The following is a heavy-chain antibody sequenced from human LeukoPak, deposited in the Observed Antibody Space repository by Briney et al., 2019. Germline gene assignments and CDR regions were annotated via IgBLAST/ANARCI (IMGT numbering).Heavy chain of an antibody. CDR3: TTDALTVTYFDY. CDR1: GFTFSNTW. Sequence: GGSLRLSCAASGFTFSNTWMSWVRQAPGKGLEWVGRIKSKTDGGTTDYAAPVKGRFTISRDDSKNTLYLQMNSLKTEDTAVYYCTTDALTVTYFDYWGQGTLVTVSS. D-gene: IGHD4-17*01. CDR2: IKSKTDGGTT. V-gene: IGHV3-15*01. J-gene: IGHJ4*02.